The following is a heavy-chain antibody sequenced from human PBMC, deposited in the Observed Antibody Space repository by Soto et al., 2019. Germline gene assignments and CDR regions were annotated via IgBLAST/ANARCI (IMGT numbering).Heavy chain of an antibody. CDR1: GFTVSDNY. Sequence: EVQLVESGGGLIQPGGSLRLSCAASGFTVSDNYMSWVRQAPGKGLEWVSLIYSGGATFYADSVQGRFTISRDNSKNTLFLQMNSLRAEDTAVYYCARVLRGAYIGPPYYDYWGQGTLVTVSS. CDR2: IYSGGAT. J-gene: IGHJ4*02. CDR3: ARVLRGAYIGPPYYDY. D-gene: IGHD2-15*01. V-gene: IGHV3-53*01.